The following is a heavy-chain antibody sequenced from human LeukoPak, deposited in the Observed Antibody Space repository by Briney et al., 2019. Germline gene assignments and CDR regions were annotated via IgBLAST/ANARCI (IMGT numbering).Heavy chain of an antibody. CDR3: ARDSRGHSGYDLDY. Sequence: SETLSLTCTVSGASVNSGSSYWSWIRQPPGTGLECIGYIYYSGITNYNPSLKSRVTMSVDTSKNQFSLKLSSVTAADTAVYYCARDSRGHSGYDLDYWGQGTLVTVSS. CDR2: IYYSGIT. J-gene: IGHJ4*02. D-gene: IGHD5-12*01. CDR1: GASVNSGSSY. V-gene: IGHV4-61*01.